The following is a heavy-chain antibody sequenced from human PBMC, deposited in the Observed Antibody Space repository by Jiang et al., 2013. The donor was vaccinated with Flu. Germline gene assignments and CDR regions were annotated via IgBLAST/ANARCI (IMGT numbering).Heavy chain of an antibody. CDR2: IYYSGST. CDR1: GGSISSYY. V-gene: IGHV4-59*08. D-gene: IGHD6-19*01. Sequence: GSGLVKPSETLSLTCTVSGGSISSYYWSWIRQPPGKGLEWIGYIYYSGSTNYNPSLKSRVTISVDTSKNQFSLKLSSVTAADTAVYYCARHFEADSSGWSIIDYWGQGTLVTVSS. J-gene: IGHJ4*02. CDR3: ARHFEADSSGWSIIDY.